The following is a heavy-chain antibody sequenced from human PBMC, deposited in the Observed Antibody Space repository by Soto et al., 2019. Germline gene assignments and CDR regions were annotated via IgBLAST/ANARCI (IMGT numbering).Heavy chain of an antibody. CDR1: GGAFGSVP. CDR3: AREGDHEYFDL. V-gene: IGHV1-69*01. Sequence: QVQLVQSGAEVKKPGSSVRSSCKASGGAFGSVPISWVRQAPGQGPEWIGGIIPMFDLFNFAHKFQGRLTITADEYTSTTYMELSSLRSEDTAVYYCAREGDHEYFDLWGQGTLVTVSS. CDR2: IIPMFDLF. J-gene: IGHJ4*02.